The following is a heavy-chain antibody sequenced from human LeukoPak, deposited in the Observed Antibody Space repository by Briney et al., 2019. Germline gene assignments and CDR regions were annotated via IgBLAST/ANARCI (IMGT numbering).Heavy chain of an antibody. CDR3: SRLRGDGWLTTYFYHGMDV. J-gene: IGHJ6*02. CDR1: GFTFSGSA. CDR2: IRGKADT. V-gene: IGHV3-73*01. Sequence: GGSLRLSCAASGFTFSGSAIHWVRQASGKGLEWVGRIRGKADTAYGASVKGRFTISGDDSKNTAYLQMNSLKTEDTAVYYCSRLRGDGWLTTYFYHGMDVWGQGTTVTVSS. D-gene: IGHD4-11*01.